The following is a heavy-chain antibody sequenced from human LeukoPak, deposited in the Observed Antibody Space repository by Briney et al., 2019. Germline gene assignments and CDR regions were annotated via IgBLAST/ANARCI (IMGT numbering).Heavy chain of an antibody. CDR2: IYSGGST. Sequence: SGGSLRLSCAASGFTVSSNYMSWVRQAPGKGLECVSVIYSGGSTYYADSVKGRFTISRDNSKNTLYLQMNSLRAEDTAVYYCASQSGMTYYYYMDVWGKGTTVTVSS. J-gene: IGHJ6*03. V-gene: IGHV3-53*01. CDR3: ASQSGMTYYYYMDV. CDR1: GFTVSSNY.